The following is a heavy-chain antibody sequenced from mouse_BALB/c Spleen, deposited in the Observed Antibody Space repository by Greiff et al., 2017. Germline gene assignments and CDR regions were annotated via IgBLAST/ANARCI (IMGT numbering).Heavy chain of an antibody. Sequence: EVQLQQSGTVLARPGASVKMSCKASGYSFTSYWMHWVKQRPGQGLEWIGAIYPGNSDTSYNQKFKGKAKLTAVTSASTAYMELSSLTNEDSAVYYCTREGHGNSWYFDVWGAGTTVTVSS. J-gene: IGHJ1*01. CDR1: GYSFTSYW. V-gene: IGHV1-5*01. CDR2: IYPGNSDT. D-gene: IGHD2-1*01. CDR3: TREGHGNSWYFDV.